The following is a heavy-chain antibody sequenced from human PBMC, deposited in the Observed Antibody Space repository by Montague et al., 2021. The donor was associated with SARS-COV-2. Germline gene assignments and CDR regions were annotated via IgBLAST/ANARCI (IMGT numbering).Heavy chain of an antibody. J-gene: IGHJ6*02. CDR1: GFTVSSNY. D-gene: IGHD2-15*01. CDR2: ICSGGST. Sequence: SLRLSCAASGFTVSSNYMSWVRQAPGKGLEWVSVICSGGSTYYADSVXXRFTISRDNSKNTLYLQMNSLRAEDTAVYYCARDLGGGGGYGMDVWGQGTTVTVSS. CDR3: ARDLGGGGGYGMDV. V-gene: IGHV3-66*01.